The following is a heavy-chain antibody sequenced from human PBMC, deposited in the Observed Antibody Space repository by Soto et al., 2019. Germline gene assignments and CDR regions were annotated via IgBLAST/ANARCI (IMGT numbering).Heavy chain of an antibody. J-gene: IGHJ4*02. CDR2: ITTDKGKT. CDR3: ETRSPAFDY. V-gene: IGHV1-18*01. CDR1: GYTFTNYG. Sequence: QVQLVQSGPEGKKPGASVKVSCKTSGYTFTNYGISWVRQAPGQGLEWMGWITTDKGKTTYAQKFQGRVTMTTDTSTSTAYMELRSLRSDDTAMYYCETRSPAFDYWGQGPLVTVSS.